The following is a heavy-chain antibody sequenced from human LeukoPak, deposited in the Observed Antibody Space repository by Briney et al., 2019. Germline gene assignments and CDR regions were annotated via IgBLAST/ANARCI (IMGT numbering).Heavy chain of an antibody. CDR3: ARGRYGWLPFDY. CDR2: IHYSGST. CDR1: GGSISSYY. Sequence: SETLSLTCTVSGGSISSYYWSWVRQPPGKGLEWIGYIHYSGSTNSNPSLKSRVAISIDTSKNQFSLRLSSVTAADTAVYYCARGRYGWLPFDYWGQGTLVTVSS. J-gene: IGHJ4*02. V-gene: IGHV4-59*01. D-gene: IGHD3-16*01.